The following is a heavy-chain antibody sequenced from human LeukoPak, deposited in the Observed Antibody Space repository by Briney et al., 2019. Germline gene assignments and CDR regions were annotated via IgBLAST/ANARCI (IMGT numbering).Heavy chain of an antibody. CDR3: ARGDCSSTRCYYRIEGWFDP. D-gene: IGHD2-2*01. CDR2: MNPNSGNT. V-gene: IGHV1-8*03. Sequence: ASVKVSCKASGYTFTSYDINWVRQATGQGLEWMGWMNPNSGNTGYAQKFQGRVTITRNTSISTAYMELSSLRSEDTAVYYCARGDCSSTRCYYRIEGWFDPWGQGTLVTVSS. J-gene: IGHJ5*02. CDR1: GYTFTSYD.